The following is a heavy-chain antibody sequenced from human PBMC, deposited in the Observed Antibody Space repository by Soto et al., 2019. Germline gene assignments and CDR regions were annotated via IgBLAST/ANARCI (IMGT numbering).Heavy chain of an antibody. CDR3: ARPANTVADHFDL. Sequence: GESLKISCQVSGYTFTIYWIGWVRPMPGKGLEWMGIIYPSDSDTRYSPSFQGQVTISADQSINTAYLQWDSLKASDTAIYYCARPANTVADHFDLWGQRTPVTVSS. D-gene: IGHD4-17*01. J-gene: IGHJ4*02. CDR1: GYTFTIYW. V-gene: IGHV5-51*01. CDR2: IYPSDSDT.